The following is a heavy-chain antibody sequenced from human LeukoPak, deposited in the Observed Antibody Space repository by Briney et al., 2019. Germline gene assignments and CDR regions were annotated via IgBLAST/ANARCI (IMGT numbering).Heavy chain of an antibody. J-gene: IGHJ4*02. D-gene: IGHD3-3*02. V-gene: IGHV4-34*01. CDR3: ARGQFWSGYSI. Sequence: EWIGEINHGRSTNYNPSLKSRVTMSVDTSKNQFSLELSSVTAADTAIYYCARGQFWSGYSIWGQGALVTVSS. CDR2: INHGRST.